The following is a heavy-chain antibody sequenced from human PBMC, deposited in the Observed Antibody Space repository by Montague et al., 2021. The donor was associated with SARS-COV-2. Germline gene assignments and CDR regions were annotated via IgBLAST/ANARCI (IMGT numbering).Heavy chain of an antibody. CDR2: MYYSGST. J-gene: IGHJ6*02. CDR1: GGSISNYY. V-gene: IGHV4-59*01. Sequence: SETLSLTCTVSGGSISNYYWSWIRQSPGKGLEWIAYMYYSGSTKYNPSLKSRATISVDTSKNQISLTLSSMTAADTAVYYCARARGGTIFVVIGAYYGMDIWGQGTTVTVS. CDR3: ARARGGTIFVVIGAYYGMDI. D-gene: IGHD3-3*01.